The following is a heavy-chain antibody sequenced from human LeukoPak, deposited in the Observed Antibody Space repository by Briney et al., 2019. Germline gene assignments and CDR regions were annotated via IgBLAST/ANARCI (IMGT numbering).Heavy chain of an antibody. CDR2: IGYDGRNK. D-gene: IGHD3-10*01. CDR3: AKDNAYYYADY. Sequence: GGSLRLSCAASGFTFSSYGIHWIRQAPGKGLEWVTFIGYDGRNKYYADSVKGRFTISRDNSKNTLYLQMNSLRAEDTAVYYCAKDNAYYYADYWGQGTLVTVSS. V-gene: IGHV3-30*02. J-gene: IGHJ4*02. CDR1: GFTFSSYG.